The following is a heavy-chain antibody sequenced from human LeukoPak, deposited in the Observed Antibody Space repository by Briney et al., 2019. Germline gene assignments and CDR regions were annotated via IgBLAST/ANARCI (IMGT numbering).Heavy chain of an antibody. CDR1: GFTFSSYA. D-gene: IGHD3-9*01. CDR2: ISGSGGST. J-gene: IGHJ4*02. Sequence: GGSLRLSCAASGFTFSSYAMSWVRQAPGKGLEWVSAISGSGGSTYYADSVKGRFTISRDNSKNTLYLQMNSLRAEDTAVHYCAKVSRYFDWLLPFDYWGQGTLVTVSS. V-gene: IGHV3-23*01. CDR3: AKVSRYFDWLLPFDY.